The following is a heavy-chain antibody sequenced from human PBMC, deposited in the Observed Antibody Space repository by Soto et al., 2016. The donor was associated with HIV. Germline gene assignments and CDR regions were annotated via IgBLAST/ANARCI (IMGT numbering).Heavy chain of an antibody. D-gene: IGHD3-10*01. Sequence: EVNLLESGGGLVQPGGSLKLSCGASGFTFGNHAMSWVRQAPGKGLEWVSGISDSGSNTYYADSVKGRFTISRDNSKNTLYLHMNSLRAEDTAVYYCAKDLRMTMVQGFIDALDFWGQGTMVTVSS. CDR3: AKDLRMTMVQGFIDALDF. J-gene: IGHJ3*01. CDR2: ISDSGSNT. V-gene: IGHV3-23*01. CDR1: GFTFGNHA.